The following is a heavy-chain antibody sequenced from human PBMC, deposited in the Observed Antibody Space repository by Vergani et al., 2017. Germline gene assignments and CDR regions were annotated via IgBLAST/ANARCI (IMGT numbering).Heavy chain of an antibody. CDR1: GGSISSYY. CDR3: ARGPPSKGGYDYIPPAQNYYDYGMDV. Sequence: QVQLQESGPGLVKPSETLSLTCTVSGGSISSYYWSWIRQPPGKGLEWIGYIYYSGSTNYNPSLKSRVTISVDTSKNQFSLKLSSVTAADTAVYYCARGPPSKGGYDYIPPAQNYYDYGMDVWGQGTTVTVSS. J-gene: IGHJ6*02. D-gene: IGHD5-12*01. V-gene: IGHV4-59*01. CDR2: IYYSGST.